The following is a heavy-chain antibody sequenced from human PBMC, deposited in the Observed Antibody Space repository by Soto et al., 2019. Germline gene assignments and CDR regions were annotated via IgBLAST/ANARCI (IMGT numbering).Heavy chain of an antibody. CDR1: GGSISSGTSY. J-gene: IGHJ4*02. D-gene: IGHD2-21*02. V-gene: IGHV4-31*03. CDR2: IYFTGAT. Sequence: QVQLQESGPGLVKPSQTLSLTCNVSGGSISSGTSYWTWIRQHPGEGLEWIGHIYFTGATYSNPSLRSRLTMSVDTSKNQFSLKLTSVTAVDTATYYCASIPRRGYSYGIDYWGQGTLVTVSS. CDR3: ASIPRRGYSYGIDY.